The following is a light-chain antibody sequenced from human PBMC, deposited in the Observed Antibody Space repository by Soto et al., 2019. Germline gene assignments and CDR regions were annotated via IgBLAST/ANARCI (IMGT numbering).Light chain of an antibody. CDR3: QQYGASPIYT. V-gene: IGKV3-20*01. Sequence: EIVLTQSPGTLSLSPGERATLSCRASQSISNTFLAWYQQTPGQAPRLLIYGASSRSTGTPDRVSGSGSGTDFTLSISRLEPEDFAVYYCQQYGASPIYTFGQGTKLEIK. CDR2: GAS. CDR1: QSISNTF. J-gene: IGKJ2*01.